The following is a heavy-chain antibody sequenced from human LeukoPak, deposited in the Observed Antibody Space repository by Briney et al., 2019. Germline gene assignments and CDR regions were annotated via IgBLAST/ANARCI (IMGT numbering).Heavy chain of an antibody. CDR2: IYSDGTT. CDR1: GFTVSSNY. Sequence: GGSLRLSCAASGFTVSSNYMSWVRQAPGKGLEWVSLIYSDGTTYYADSVKGRFTTSRDNSKNTLYLQMNSLRAEDTAVYYCAKDHCGGDCYLFDYWGQGTLVTVSS. V-gene: IGHV3-66*01. CDR3: AKDHCGGDCYLFDY. J-gene: IGHJ4*02. D-gene: IGHD2-21*02.